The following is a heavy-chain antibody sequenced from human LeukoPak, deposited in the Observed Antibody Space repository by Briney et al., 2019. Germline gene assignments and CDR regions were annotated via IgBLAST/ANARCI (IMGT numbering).Heavy chain of an antibody. V-gene: IGHV3-33*01. D-gene: IGHD6-6*01. Sequence: GGSLRLSCAASGFTFSSYGMHWVRQVPGKGLEWVAVIWYDGSNKYYADSVKGRFTISRDNSKNTLYLQMNSLRAEDTVVYYCARDKSAARPPNYYMDVWGKGTTVTVSS. CDR3: ARDKSAARPPNYYMDV. CDR1: GFTFSSYG. CDR2: IWYDGSNK. J-gene: IGHJ6*03.